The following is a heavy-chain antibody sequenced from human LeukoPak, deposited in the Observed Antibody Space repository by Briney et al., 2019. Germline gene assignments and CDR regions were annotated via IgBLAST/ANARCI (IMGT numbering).Heavy chain of an antibody. J-gene: IGHJ4*02. CDR2: MNPNSGNT. CDR1: GYTFTSYD. D-gene: IGHD2-8*02. CDR3: ARGRGYCTGVSCDIDY. V-gene: IGHV1-8*01. Sequence: ASVKVSCKASGYTFTSYDINWVRQATGQGLEWMGWMNPNSGNTGYAQKFQGRVTMTRNTSISTAYMELSSLRSEDTAVYYCARGRGYCTGVSCDIDYWGQGTLVTVSS.